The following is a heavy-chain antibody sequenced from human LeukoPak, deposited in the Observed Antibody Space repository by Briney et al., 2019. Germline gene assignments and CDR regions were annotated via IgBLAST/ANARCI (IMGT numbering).Heavy chain of an antibody. D-gene: IGHD6-19*01. CDR1: GGSISSSRYY. V-gene: IGHV4-39*01. Sequence: SETLSLTCTVSGGSISSSRYYWAWIRQPPGKGLDWIGSISYSGSTYYNSSLKSRLTISVDTSKNQFSLKLSSVTAADTAVYYCARAIVAGTSLFDYWGQGTLVTVSS. J-gene: IGHJ4*02. CDR3: ARAIVAGTSLFDY. CDR2: ISYSGST.